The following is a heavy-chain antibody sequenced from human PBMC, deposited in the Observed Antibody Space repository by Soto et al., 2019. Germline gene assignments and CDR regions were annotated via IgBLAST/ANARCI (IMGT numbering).Heavy chain of an antibody. D-gene: IGHD1-7*01. J-gene: IGHJ5*02. Sequence: ASVKVSCKASGYTFTNNVIHWLRQAPGQTLEWMGWIHTAKGNTKYSQKFEARVTLTRDTAASTAYMELNSLRSDDTAVYYCARDPISTYTWNYARLNYLDPWGQGTLVTVSS. V-gene: IGHV1-3*04. CDR1: GYTFTNNV. CDR2: IHTAKGNT. CDR3: ARDPISTYTWNYARLNYLDP.